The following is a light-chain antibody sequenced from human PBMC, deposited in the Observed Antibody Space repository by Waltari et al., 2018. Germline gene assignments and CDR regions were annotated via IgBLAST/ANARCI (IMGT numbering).Light chain of an antibody. CDR1: QSIAVW. CDR3: LQYNSYPWT. J-gene: IGKJ1*01. V-gene: IGKV1-5*03. Sequence: DIQVTQSPSTLSASVGDRVTITCRASQSIAVWLAWYQQKPGKAPRLLIYKASYLESGVPSRFSGSASGTAFTLSISSLQADDFATYYCLQYNSYPWTFGQGTTVEIK. CDR2: KAS.